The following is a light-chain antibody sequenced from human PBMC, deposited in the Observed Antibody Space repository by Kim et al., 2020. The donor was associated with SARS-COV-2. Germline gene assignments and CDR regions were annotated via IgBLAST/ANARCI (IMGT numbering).Light chain of an antibody. CDR2: YDS. V-gene: IGLV3-21*01. J-gene: IGLJ6*01. Sequence: SYELTQPPSVSVAPGQTARITCGGNNIGSKSVHWYQQKPGQAPVLVIYYDSERPSGIPERFSGSNSGNTVTLTISRVEAGDEADYYCQAWDSSSDHPVFG. CDR1: NIGSKS. CDR3: QAWDSSSDHPV.